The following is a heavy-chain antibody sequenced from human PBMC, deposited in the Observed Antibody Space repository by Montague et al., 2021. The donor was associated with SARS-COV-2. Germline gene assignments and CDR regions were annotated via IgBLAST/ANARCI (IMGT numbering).Heavy chain of an antibody. CDR1: GFTFSSYA. Sequence: SLRLSLSASGFTFSSYAMHWVRQAPGKGLEWVAVITYDGSNKYYADSVKGRFTISRDNSKNTLYLQMNSLRAEDTAVYYCARAAQKHYVLLWFGELLHDAFDIWGQGTMVTVSS. D-gene: IGHD3-10*01. CDR3: ARAAQKHYVLLWFGELLHDAFDI. V-gene: IGHV3-30-3*01. J-gene: IGHJ3*02. CDR2: ITYDGSNK.